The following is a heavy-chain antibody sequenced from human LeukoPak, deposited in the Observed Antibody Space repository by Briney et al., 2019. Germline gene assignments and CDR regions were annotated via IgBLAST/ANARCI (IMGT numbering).Heavy chain of an antibody. CDR2: IIPIFGTA. CDR3: ARAVTGTISQGSWYFDL. V-gene: IGHV1-69*13. Sequence: ASVTVSCKASGGTFSSYAISWVRQTPGQGLEWMGGIIPIFGTANYAQKFQGRVTITADESTSTAYMELSSLRSEDTAVYYCARAVTGTISQGSWYFDLWGRGTLVTVSS. D-gene: IGHD1-7*01. J-gene: IGHJ2*01. CDR1: GGTFSSYA.